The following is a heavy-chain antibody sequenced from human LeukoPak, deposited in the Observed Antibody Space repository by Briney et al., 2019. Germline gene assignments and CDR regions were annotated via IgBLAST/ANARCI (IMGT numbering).Heavy chain of an antibody. D-gene: IGHD5-24*01. V-gene: IGHV3-11*01. CDR3: ARDRDGYKKVLGEFDY. Sequence: GGSLRLSCAASGFTFSDYYMSWIRQAPGKGLEWVSYISSSGSTIYYADSVKGRFTISRDNAKNSLYLQMNSLRAEDTAVYYCARDRDGYKKVLGEFDYWGQGTLVTVSS. J-gene: IGHJ4*02. CDR2: ISSSGSTI. CDR1: GFTFSDYY.